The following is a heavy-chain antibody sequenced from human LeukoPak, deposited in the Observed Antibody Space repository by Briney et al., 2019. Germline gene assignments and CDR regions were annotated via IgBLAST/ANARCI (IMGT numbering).Heavy chain of an antibody. CDR3: AKGEFAEDYYDSRLFDP. D-gene: IGHD3-22*01. V-gene: IGHV3-9*01. Sequence: GGSLRLSCAASGFTFDDYAMHWVRQAPGKGLEWVSGISWNSGSIGYADSVKGRFTISRDNAKNSLYLQMNSLRAEDTALCYCAKGEFAEDYYDSRLFDPWGQGTLVTVSS. CDR1: GFTFDDYA. CDR2: ISWNSGSI. J-gene: IGHJ5*02.